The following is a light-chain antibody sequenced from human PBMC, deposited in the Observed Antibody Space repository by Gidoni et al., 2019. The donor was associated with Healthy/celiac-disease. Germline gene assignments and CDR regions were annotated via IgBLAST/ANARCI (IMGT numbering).Light chain of an antibody. V-gene: IGKV1-5*03. Sequence: DIQMTQSPSTLSASVGDRVTITCRASQSISSRLAWDQQKPRNGPTLLIYKASSLESGLPSRFSGSGSGTEFTLTISSLQPDDFETYYCQQYNSYSTWTFGQGTKVEIK. CDR2: KAS. J-gene: IGKJ1*01. CDR1: QSISSR. CDR3: QQYNSYSTWT.